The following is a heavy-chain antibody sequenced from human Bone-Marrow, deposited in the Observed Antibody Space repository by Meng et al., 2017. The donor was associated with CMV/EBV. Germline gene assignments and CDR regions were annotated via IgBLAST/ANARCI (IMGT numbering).Heavy chain of an antibody. CDR3: FACQHSTHD. V-gene: IGHV3-23*01. CDR1: GFTFSNYA. CDR2: ISGSGGST. J-gene: IGHJ4*02. Sequence: GESLKISCAASGFTFSNYAMSWVRQASGKGLEWVSSISGSGGSTYYADSVKGRFTISRDNSKNTLYLQMNSLRAEDTAVYYCFACQHSTHDWGQGTLVTVSS.